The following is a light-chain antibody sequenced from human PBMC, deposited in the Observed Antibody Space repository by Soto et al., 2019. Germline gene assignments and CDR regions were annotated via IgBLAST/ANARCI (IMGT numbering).Light chain of an antibody. J-gene: IGLJ2*01. CDR2: DVS. V-gene: IGLV2-14*01. CDR3: SSYKGTITDVV. Sequence: QSALTQPASVSGSPGQSVTISCTGTSSDVGGYNYVSWYQQHPGKAPKLMIYDVSNRPSGVSNRFSGSKSGNTASLTITGLQAEDEADYYCSSYKGTITDVVFGGGTKLTVL. CDR1: SSDVGGYNY.